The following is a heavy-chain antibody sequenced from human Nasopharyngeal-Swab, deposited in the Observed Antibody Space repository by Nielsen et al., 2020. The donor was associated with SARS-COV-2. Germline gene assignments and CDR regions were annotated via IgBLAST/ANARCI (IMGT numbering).Heavy chain of an antibody. V-gene: IGHV4-39*01. D-gene: IGHD6-19*01. J-gene: IGHJ3*02. CDR3: ARLTVSSSGISSGAFDI. CDR1: GGSISSSSYY. CDR2: IYYSGST. Sequence: SETLSPTCTVSGGSISSSSYYWGWIRQPPGKGLEWIGSIYYSGSTYYNPSLKSRVTISVDTSKNQFSLKLSSVTAADTAVYYCARLTVSSSGISSGAFDIWGQGTMVTVSS.